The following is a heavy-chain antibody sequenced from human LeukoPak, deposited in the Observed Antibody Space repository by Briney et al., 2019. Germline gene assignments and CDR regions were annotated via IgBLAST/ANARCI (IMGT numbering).Heavy chain of an antibody. CDR2: INPSGGTT. CDR1: GYTFNDHY. V-gene: IGHV1-46*02. D-gene: IGHD5-18*01. J-gene: IGHJ4*02. Sequence: ASVKVSCKASGYTFNDHYIHWVRQAPRRGLEWMGIINPSGGTTRYAQKFQGRVTMTRDTSTSTLYMELSSLRSEDTAVYYCARTGGYSYGDSGHFDYWGQGTLVTVSA. CDR3: ARTGGYSYGDSGHFDY.